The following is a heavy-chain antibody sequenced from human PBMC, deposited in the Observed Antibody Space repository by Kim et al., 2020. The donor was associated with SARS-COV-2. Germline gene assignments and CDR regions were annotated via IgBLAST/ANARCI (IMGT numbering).Heavy chain of an antibody. J-gene: IGHJ6*02. CDR2: IYYSGST. V-gene: IGHV4-59*13. Sequence: SETLSLTCTVSGGSISSYYWSWIRQPPGKGLEWIGYIYYSGSTNYNPSLKSRVTISVDTSKNQFSLKLSSVTAADTAVYYCARSDYSNDGYYYYYYGMDVWGQGTTVTVSS. CDR1: GGSISSYY. D-gene: IGHD4-4*01. CDR3: ARSDYSNDGYYYYYYGMDV.